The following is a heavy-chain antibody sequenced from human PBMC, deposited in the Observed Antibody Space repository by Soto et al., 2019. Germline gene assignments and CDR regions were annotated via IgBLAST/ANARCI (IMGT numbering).Heavy chain of an antibody. J-gene: IGHJ6*02. Sequence: GGSLRLSCAASGFTFSNYEMNWVRQAPGKGLDWVSYISSSGTTIYYADSVKGRFTISRDNAKNSLYLQMNSLRAEDTAVYYCSRGGDVDTAYYSGLDVWGQGTTVTVSS. CDR3: SRGGDVDTAYYSGLDV. V-gene: IGHV3-48*03. D-gene: IGHD5-18*01. CDR2: ISSSGTTI. CDR1: GFTFSNYE.